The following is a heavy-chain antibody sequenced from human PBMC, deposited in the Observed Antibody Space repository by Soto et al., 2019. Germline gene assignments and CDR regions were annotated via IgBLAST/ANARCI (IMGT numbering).Heavy chain of an antibody. CDR1: GGSISSYY. Sequence: ASETLSLTCTVSGGSISSYYWSWIRQPPGKGLEWIGYIYYSGSTNYNPSLKSRVTISVDTSKNQFSLKLSSVTAADTAVYYCASGLTVKYYYMDVWGKGTTVTVSS. V-gene: IGHV4-59*01. CDR3: ASGLTVKYYYMDV. D-gene: IGHD4-4*01. J-gene: IGHJ6*03. CDR2: IYYSGST.